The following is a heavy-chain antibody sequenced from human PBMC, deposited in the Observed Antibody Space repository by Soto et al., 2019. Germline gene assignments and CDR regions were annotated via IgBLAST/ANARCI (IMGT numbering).Heavy chain of an antibody. D-gene: IGHD3-22*01. CDR3: AIDDSTGYNPTLDY. V-gene: IGHV3-23*01. CDR2: ISYDGTAT. Sequence: EVQLLESGGGLVHPGGSLRLSCVASGFTFSNHAMNWVRQAPEKGLEWVSTISYDGTATYYADSVRGRFTDSRDNSKNTLFLQMSSLRAEDTAMYYCAIDDSTGYNPTLDYWGQGSLVTVSS. CDR1: GFTFSNHA. J-gene: IGHJ4*02.